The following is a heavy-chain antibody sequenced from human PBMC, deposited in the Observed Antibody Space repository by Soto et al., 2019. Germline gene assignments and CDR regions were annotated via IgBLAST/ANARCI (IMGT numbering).Heavy chain of an antibody. CDR1: GYSISSGYY. CDR3: ARVVSCPWSWFYP. V-gene: IGHV4-38-2*01. D-gene: IGHD2-8*02. CDR2: IYHSGST. J-gene: IGHJ5*02. Sequence: PDAVSLNCAVFGYSISSGYYWAWIRQPPGKGLEWIGSIYHSGSTYYNPSLKSRVTISVDTSKNQFALKLSSVTAADTAVYYCARVVSCPWSWFYPWGQGTQVTGSS.